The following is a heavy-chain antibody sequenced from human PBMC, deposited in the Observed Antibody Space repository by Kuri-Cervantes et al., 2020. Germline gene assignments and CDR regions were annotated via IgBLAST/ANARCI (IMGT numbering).Heavy chain of an antibody. CDR3: ARATYYDRSGYYYFDY. J-gene: IGHJ4*02. CDR2: IYGSGTT. D-gene: IGHD3-22*01. CDR1: GGSINNYY. V-gene: IGHV4-4*07. Sequence: SETLSLTCTVSGGSINNYYWNWIRQPAGKGLEWIGRIYGSGTTIFNPSLERRVTISVDNSKNQFSLKLSSVTAADTAVYYCARATYYDRSGYYYFDYWGQGTLVTVSS.